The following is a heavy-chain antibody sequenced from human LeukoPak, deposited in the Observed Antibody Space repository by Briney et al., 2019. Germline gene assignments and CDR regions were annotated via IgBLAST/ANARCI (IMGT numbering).Heavy chain of an antibody. V-gene: IGHV3-9*01. D-gene: IGHD2/OR15-2a*01. CDR2: ISWNSGSI. Sequence: PGRSLRLSCAASGFTFDDYAMHWVRQAPGKGLEWVSGISWNSGSIGYADSVKGRFTISRDNAKNSLYLQMNSLRVEDTALYYCAKGHPHFNYFDYWGQGTLVTVSS. CDR3: AKGHPHFNYFDY. CDR1: GFTFDDYA. J-gene: IGHJ4*02.